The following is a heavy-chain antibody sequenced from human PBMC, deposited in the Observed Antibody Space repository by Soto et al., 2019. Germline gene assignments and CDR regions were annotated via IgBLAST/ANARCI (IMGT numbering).Heavy chain of an antibody. CDR1: GYTFTSYY. D-gene: IGHD6-19*01. CDR3: ARAWVAGTDYYYHGMDV. J-gene: IGHJ6*02. V-gene: IGHV1-46*01. Sequence: ASVKVSCKASGYTFTSYYMHWVRQAPGQGLEWMGIINPSGGSTSYAQKFQGRVTMTRDTSTSTVYMELSSLRSEDTAVYYCARAWVAGTDYYYHGMDVWGQGTTVTVSS. CDR2: INPSGGST.